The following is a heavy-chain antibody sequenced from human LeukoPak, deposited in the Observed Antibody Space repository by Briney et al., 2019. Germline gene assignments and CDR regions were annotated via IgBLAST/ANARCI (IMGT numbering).Heavy chain of an antibody. CDR3: TSGPHRINYYGDLPSDAFDI. J-gene: IGHJ3*02. CDR2: IKQDGSEK. D-gene: IGHD4-17*01. V-gene: IGHV3-7*01. CDR1: GFTFSNYW. Sequence: GGSLRLSCAASGFTFSNYWMSLVRQAPGKGLEWVANIKQDGSEKYDVDSVKGRFTISRDNAKNTLYLQMNSLRVEDKAVYYCTSGPHRINYYGDLPSDAFDIWGQGTMVTVSS.